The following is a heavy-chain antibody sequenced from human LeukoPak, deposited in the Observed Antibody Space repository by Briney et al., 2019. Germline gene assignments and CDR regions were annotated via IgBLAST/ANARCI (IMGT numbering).Heavy chain of an antibody. CDR1: GYSFTSYW. J-gene: IGHJ3*02. Sequence: GESLKISCKGSGYSFTSYWIGWVRQMPGKGVEWMGIIYPGDSDSRYSPSFQGQVTVSADKSISTAYLQWSSLKASDTAMYYCARLSRMAATLDTFDIWGQGTMVTVSS. CDR3: ARLSRMAATLDTFDI. V-gene: IGHV5-51*01. D-gene: IGHD5-24*01. CDR2: IYPGDSDS.